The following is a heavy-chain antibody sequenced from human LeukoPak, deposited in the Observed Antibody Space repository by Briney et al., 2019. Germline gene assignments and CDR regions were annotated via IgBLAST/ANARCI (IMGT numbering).Heavy chain of an antibody. D-gene: IGHD3-9*01. CDR2: ITGSGTNR. J-gene: IGHJ4*02. V-gene: IGHV3-23*01. CDR1: GFTFSNYA. Sequence: GASLRLSCVASGFTFSNYAMSWVRQAPGKGLEWVSAITGSGTNRYYADSLKGRFTTSRDNAKNTVFLQMNSLRHEDTAIYYCVIWGDYDVLTGYYVPDYWGQGTLVTVAS. CDR3: VIWGDYDVLTGYYVPDY.